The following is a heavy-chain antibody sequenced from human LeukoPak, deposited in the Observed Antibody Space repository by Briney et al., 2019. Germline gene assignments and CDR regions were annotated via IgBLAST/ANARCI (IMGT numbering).Heavy chain of an antibody. J-gene: IGHJ4*02. D-gene: IGHD1-7*01. CDR3: ARGLRITGTDYYFDY. CDR2: IYSGGST. CDR1: GFTVSSNY. V-gene: IGHV3-53*01. Sequence: GGSLRLSCAACGFTVSSNYMSWVRRAPGKGVEWVSVIYSGGSTYYADSVKGRFTISRDNSKNTLYLQMNSLRAEDTAVYYCARGLRITGTDYYFDYWGQGTLVTVSS.